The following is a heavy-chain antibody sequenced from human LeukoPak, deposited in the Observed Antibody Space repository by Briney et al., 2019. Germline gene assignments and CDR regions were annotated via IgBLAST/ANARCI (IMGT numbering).Heavy chain of an antibody. D-gene: IGHD3-22*01. V-gene: IGHV3-7*01. CDR3: ARAYYYTNWFDP. Sequence: GGSLRLSCAASGFTFSSYWMTWVRQAPGKGLEWVASIKEDGGEKYYVDSVKGRFTISRDNAKNSLYLQMNNLRDEDTAVYYCARAYYYTNWFDPWGQGTLVTVSS. CDR1: GFTFSSYW. CDR2: IKEDGGEK. J-gene: IGHJ5*02.